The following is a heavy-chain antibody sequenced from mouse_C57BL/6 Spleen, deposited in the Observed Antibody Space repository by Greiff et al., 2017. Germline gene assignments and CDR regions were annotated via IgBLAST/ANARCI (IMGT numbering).Heavy chain of an antibody. CDR3: ARNYYGSSFDY. D-gene: IGHD1-1*01. CDR2: INPYNGGT. Sequence: VQLQQSGPVLVKPGASVKMSCKASGYTFTDYYMNWVTQSHGKSLEWIGVINPYNGGTSYNQKFKGKATLTVDKSSSTAYMELNSLTSEDSAVYYCARNYYGSSFDYWGKGTTLTVSS. CDR1: GYTFTDYY. J-gene: IGHJ2*01. V-gene: IGHV1-19*01.